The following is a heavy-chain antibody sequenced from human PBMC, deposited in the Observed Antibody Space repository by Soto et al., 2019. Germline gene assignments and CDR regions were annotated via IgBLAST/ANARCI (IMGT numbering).Heavy chain of an antibody. D-gene: IGHD3-10*01. J-gene: IGHJ6*02. V-gene: IGHV1-2*04. CDR3: ARDLNYYGSGSYYEGSYYYYGMDV. CDR1: GYTFTGYY. CDR2: INPNSGGT. Sequence: GASVKVSCKASGYTFTGYYMHWVRQAPGQGLEWMGWINPNSGGTNYAQKFQGWVTMTRNTSISTAYMELSRLRSDDTAVYYCARDLNYYGSGSYYEGSYYYYGMDVWGQAPTVTVSS.